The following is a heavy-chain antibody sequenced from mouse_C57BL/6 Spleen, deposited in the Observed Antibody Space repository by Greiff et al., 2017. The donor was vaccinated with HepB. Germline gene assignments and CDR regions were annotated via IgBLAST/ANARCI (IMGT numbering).Heavy chain of an antibody. CDR1: GFNIKDYY. CDR2: IDPEDGDT. Sequence: EVKLEESGAELVRPGASVKLSCTASGFNIKDYYMHWVKQRPEQGLEWIGRIDPEDGDTEYAPKFQGKATMTADTSSNTAYLQLSSLTSEDTAVYYCTTCITTVVAEAYWGQGTLVTVSA. CDR3: TTCITTVVAEAY. V-gene: IGHV14-1*01. J-gene: IGHJ3*01. D-gene: IGHD1-1*01.